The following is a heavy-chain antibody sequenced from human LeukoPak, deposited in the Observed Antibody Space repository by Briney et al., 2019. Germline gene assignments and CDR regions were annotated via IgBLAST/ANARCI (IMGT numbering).Heavy chain of an antibody. CDR3: ARDHSSSSQLLDY. V-gene: IGHV1-18*01. D-gene: IGHD6-13*01. J-gene: IGHJ4*02. CDR2: ISAYNGDT. Sequence: ASVKVSCKTSGYIFTTYGVTWVRQAPRQGLEWMGWISAYNGDTYYAQKFQGRFTMTTDTSTSTANMELRSLRSDDTAVYYCARDHSSSSQLLDYWGQGTLVTTSS. CDR1: GYIFTTYG.